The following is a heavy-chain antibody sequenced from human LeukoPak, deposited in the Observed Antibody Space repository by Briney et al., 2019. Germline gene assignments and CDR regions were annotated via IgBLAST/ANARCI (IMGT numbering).Heavy chain of an antibody. D-gene: IGHD1-26*01. CDR1: GGSISSYY. V-gene: IGHV4-59*01. Sequence: SETLSLTCTVSGGSISSYYWSWIRQPPGKGLEWIGYIYYSGSTNYNPSLKSRVTISVDTSKNQFSLKLSSVTAADTAVYYCAREGVSGSYADYWGQGTLVTVSS. J-gene: IGHJ4*02. CDR2: IYYSGST. CDR3: AREGVSGSYADY.